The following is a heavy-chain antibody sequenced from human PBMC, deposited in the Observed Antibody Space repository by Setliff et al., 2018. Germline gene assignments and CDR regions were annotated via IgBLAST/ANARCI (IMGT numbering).Heavy chain of an antibody. D-gene: IGHD3-10*01. V-gene: IGHV3-30-3*01. J-gene: IGHJ4*02. CDR2: ISYDGSNK. Sequence: GESLKISCAASGFTFSSYAMHWVRQAPGKGLEWVAVISYDGSNKYYADSVKGRFTISRDNSKNTLYLQMNSLRAEDTAVYYCARDRGVSVMDYWGQGTLVTV. CDR1: GFTFSSYA. CDR3: ARDRGVSVMDY.